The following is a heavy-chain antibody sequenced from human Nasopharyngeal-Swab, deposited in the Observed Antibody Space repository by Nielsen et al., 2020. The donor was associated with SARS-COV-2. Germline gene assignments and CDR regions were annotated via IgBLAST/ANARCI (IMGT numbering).Heavy chain of an antibody. CDR3: AREWERPYYFDY. CDR1: GFTFNRYW. J-gene: IGHJ4*02. V-gene: IGHV3-74*01. D-gene: IGHD1-26*01. Sequence: GESLKISCVGPGFTFNRYWLHWVRQVPGKGLQWVSRINSDGSDTRYAESVKGRFTASRDTAKSTLYLQLNSVRAEDTGVYFCAREWERPYYFDYWGQGVLVTVSS. CDR2: INSDGSDT.